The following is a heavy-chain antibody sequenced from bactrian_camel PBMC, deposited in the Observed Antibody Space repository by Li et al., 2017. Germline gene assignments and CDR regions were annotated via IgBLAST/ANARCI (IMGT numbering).Heavy chain of an antibody. J-gene: IGHJ4*01. CDR1: GFTFAGSE. CDR2: TYDDGET. D-gene: IGHD2*01. Sequence: HVQLVESGGGSVQAGGSLRLFCTASGFTFAGSEMGWYRQAPGANCDTVSNTYDDGETYYSDFAKGRFTISKDDAKSTLYLQMDSLKPEDSAMYYCAADQMVRADWLRLTDVEYNYWGQGTQVTVS. CDR3: AADQMVRADWLRLTDVEYNY. V-gene: IGHV3S55*01.